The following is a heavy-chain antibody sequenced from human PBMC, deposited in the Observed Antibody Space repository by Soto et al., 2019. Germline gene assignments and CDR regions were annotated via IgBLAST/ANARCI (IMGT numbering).Heavy chain of an antibody. D-gene: IGHD2-2*01. Sequence: QVHLVQSGADVKKPGSSVKVSCKASGGTVSSYAISWVRQAPGQGLEWMGGIIPISDTTNYAQKFQGRVTITADESTSTAYMELSSLRSEDTAVYYCARSQGSSTSLEIYYYYYYGMDVWGQGTTVTVSS. CDR3: ARSQGSSTSLEIYYYYYYGMDV. V-gene: IGHV1-69*01. CDR2: IIPISDTT. CDR1: GGTVSSYA. J-gene: IGHJ6*02.